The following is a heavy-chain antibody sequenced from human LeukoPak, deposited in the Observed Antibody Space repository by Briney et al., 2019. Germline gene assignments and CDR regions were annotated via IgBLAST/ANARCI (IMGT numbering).Heavy chain of an antibody. J-gene: IGHJ5*02. CDR3: ARPYLRGTVVNNWFDP. Sequence: SETLSLTCTVSGGSISSGSYYWSWIRQPAGKGLEWIGRIYTSGSTHYNPSLKSRVTISVDTSKNQFSLKLSSVTAADTAVYYCARPYLRGTVVNNWFDPWGQGTLVTVSS. CDR2: IYTSGST. CDR1: GGSISSGSYY. V-gene: IGHV4-61*02. D-gene: IGHD4-23*01.